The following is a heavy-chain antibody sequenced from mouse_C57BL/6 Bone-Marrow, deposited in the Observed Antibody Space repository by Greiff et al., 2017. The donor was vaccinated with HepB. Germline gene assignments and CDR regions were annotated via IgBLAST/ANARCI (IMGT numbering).Heavy chain of an antibody. D-gene: IGHD1-1*01. J-gene: IGHJ3*01. CDR3: ARFSYYYGSSYLAY. V-gene: IGHV1-81*01. CDR1: GYTFTSYG. CDR2: IYPRSGNT. Sequence: VQLQQSGAELARPGASVKLSCKASGYTFTSYGISWVKQRTGQGLEWIGEIYPRSGNTYYNEKFKGKATLTADKSSSTAYMELRSLTSEDSAVYFCARFSYYYGSSYLAYWGQGTLVTVSA.